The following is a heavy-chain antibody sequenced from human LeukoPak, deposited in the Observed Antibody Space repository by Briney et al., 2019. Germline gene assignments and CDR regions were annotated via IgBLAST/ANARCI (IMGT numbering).Heavy chain of an antibody. D-gene: IGHD3-10*01. V-gene: IGHV5-51*01. J-gene: IGHJ4*02. CDR3: AINYYYGSGSYPAAFDY. CDR2: IYPGDSDT. CDR1: GYSFTSYW. Sequence: GESLKISCKGSGYSFTSYWVGWVRQMPGKGLEWMGIIYPGDSDTRYSPSFQGQVSISADKSSSTAYLQWNSLKASDTAMYYCAINYYYGSGSYPAAFDYWGQGTLVTVSS.